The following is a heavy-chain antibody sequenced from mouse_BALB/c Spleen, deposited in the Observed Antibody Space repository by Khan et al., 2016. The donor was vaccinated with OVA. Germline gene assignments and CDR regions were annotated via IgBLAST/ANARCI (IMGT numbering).Heavy chain of an antibody. Sequence: EVQLQESGPGLVKPSQSLSLTCTVTGYSITSGYGWNWNRQFPGNKLEWMGYKSYSGSTNYNPTLKSRISITRDTSKNQFFLQLNSVTTEDTATYYCARTARIKYWGQGTTLTVSS. J-gene: IGHJ2*01. V-gene: IGHV3-2*02. CDR2: KSYSGST. D-gene: IGHD1-2*01. CDR3: ARTARIKY. CDR1: GYSITSGYG.